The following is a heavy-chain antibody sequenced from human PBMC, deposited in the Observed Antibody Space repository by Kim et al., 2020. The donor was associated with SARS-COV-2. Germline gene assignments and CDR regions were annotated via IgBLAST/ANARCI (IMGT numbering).Heavy chain of an antibody. D-gene: IGHD2-15*01. CDR2: ISGSGGST. CDR1: GFTFSSYA. J-gene: IGHJ4*02. Sequence: GGSLRLSCAASGFTFSSYAMSWVRQAPGKGLEWVSAISGSGGSTYYADSVKGRFTISRDNSKNTLYLQMNSLRAEDTAVYYCQTAVVSRIEYFVYWGQGTLVTVSS. V-gene: IGHV3-23*01. CDR3: QTAVVSRIEYFVY.